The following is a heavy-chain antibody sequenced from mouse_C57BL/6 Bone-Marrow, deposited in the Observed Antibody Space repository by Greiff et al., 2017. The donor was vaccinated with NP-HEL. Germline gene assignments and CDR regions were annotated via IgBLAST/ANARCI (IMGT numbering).Heavy chain of an antibody. CDR3: AREGPTIVTKDWFAY. CDR1: GFTFSSYA. CDR2: ISDGGSYT. Sequence: EVKLVESGGGLVKPGGSLKLSCAASGFTFSSYAMSWVRQTPEKRLEWVATISDGGSYTYYPDNVKGRFTISRDNAKNNLYLQMSHLKSEDTAMYYGAREGPTIVTKDWFAYWGQGTLVTVSA. V-gene: IGHV5-4*01. D-gene: IGHD2-5*01. J-gene: IGHJ3*01.